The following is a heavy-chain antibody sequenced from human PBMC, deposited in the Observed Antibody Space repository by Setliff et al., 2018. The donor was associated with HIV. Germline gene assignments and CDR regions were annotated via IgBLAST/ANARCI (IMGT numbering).Heavy chain of an antibody. CDR1: GFTFIDYA. D-gene: IGHD3-22*01. CDR3: AKETFYYVSSGYWHQPGYYFDY. Sequence: GGSLRLSCTASGFTFIDYALNWVRQAPGKGLEWVSSISSSGSYIYYVDSVKGRFTISIDNSKNTLYLQMNSLRAEDTAVYYCAKETFYYVSSGYWHQPGYYFDYWGQGTLVTVAS. CDR2: ISSSGSYI. J-gene: IGHJ4*02. V-gene: IGHV3-21*04.